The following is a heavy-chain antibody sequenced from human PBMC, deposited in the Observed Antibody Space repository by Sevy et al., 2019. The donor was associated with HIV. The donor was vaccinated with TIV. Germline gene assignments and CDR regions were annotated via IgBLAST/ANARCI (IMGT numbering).Heavy chain of an antibody. Sequence: GGSLRLSCAASGFTFNNYWMTWVRQAPGKGLEWVANIKQDGSDKYYMESVKGRFKISRDKTKNSLYLQLNSLRAEDTDVYYCARSWDYWGQMGYWGQGTLVTVSS. CDR2: IKQDGSDK. J-gene: IGHJ4*02. CDR1: GFTFNNYW. D-gene: IGHD7-27*01. V-gene: IGHV3-7*03. CDR3: ARSWDYWGQMGY.